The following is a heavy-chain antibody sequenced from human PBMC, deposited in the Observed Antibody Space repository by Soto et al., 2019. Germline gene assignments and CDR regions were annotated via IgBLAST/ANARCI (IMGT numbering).Heavy chain of an antibody. CDR2: ISGSGGRS. CDR1: GFTFSNYA. V-gene: IGHV3-23*01. Sequence: EVQLLDSGGGLVQPGGSLRLSCAASGFTFSNYAMTWVRQGPGKGLEWVSGISGSGGRSYYADSVKGRSTISRDNSKSTLYLQMNSLRAEDTAVYYCATAYFVWSSEQPYYFDYWGQGNLVTVSS. CDR3: ATAYFVWSSEQPYYFDY. J-gene: IGHJ4*02. D-gene: IGHD3-16*01.